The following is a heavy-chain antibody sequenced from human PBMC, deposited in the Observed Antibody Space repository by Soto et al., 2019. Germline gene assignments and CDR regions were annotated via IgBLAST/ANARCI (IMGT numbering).Heavy chain of an antibody. CDR2: IYPSGMP. CDR1: GGSISNAAYS. J-gene: IGHJ4*02. CDR3: ARERGGYGLFDS. V-gene: IGHV4-30-2*01. D-gene: IGHD5-18*01. Sequence: SETLSLTCTVSGGSISNAAYSWSWIRQPPGKGLEWIGYIYPSGMPFYNPSLRSRVTISMDRSNDQFSLNLKSVTAADTAVYYCARERGGYGLFDSWGQGTLVTVSS.